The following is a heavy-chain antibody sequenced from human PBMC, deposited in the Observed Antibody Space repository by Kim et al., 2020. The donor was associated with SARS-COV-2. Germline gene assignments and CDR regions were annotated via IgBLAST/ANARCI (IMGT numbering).Heavy chain of an antibody. Sequence: SETLSLTCTVSGGSISSYYWSWIRQPPGKGLEWIGYIYYSGSTNYNPSLKSRVTISVDTSKNQFSLKLSSVTAADTAVYYCARRVSYGHWYFDLWGRGTLVTVSS. V-gene: IGHV4-59*01. D-gene: IGHD5-18*01. CDR3: ARRVSYGHWYFDL. J-gene: IGHJ2*01. CDR1: GGSISSYY. CDR2: IYYSGST.